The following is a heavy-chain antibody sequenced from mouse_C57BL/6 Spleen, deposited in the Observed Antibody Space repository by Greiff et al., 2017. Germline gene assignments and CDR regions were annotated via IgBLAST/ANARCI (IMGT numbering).Heavy chain of an antibody. D-gene: IGHD2-3*01. J-gene: IGHJ4*01. CDR3: ARGGGYYREDAMDY. CDR1: GYAFSSSW. Sequence: VQLQQSGPELVKPGASVKISCKASGYAFSSSWMNWVKQRPGTGLEWIGRIYPGDGDTNYNGKFKGKATLTADKSSSTAYMQLSSLTSEDSAVYFWARGGGYYREDAMDYWGQGTSVTVSS. CDR2: IYPGDGDT. V-gene: IGHV1-82*01.